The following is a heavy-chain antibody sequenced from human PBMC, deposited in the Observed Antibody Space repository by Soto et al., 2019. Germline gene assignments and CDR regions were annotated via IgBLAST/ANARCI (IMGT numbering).Heavy chain of an antibody. D-gene: IGHD2-2*01. V-gene: IGHV4-39*01. CDR1: GGSVTSSSYS. CDR3: ARLKGYCISTTCHGYYGMDV. CDR2: IYSSENT. J-gene: IGHJ6*02. Sequence: SETLSLSCTVSGGSVTSSSYSWGWIRQSPGKGLEWIGTIYSSENTYYNPSLMSRVTISVDTSKNEFSLKLSSVTAADTAVYYCARLKGYCISTTCHGYYGMDVWGQGTTVT.